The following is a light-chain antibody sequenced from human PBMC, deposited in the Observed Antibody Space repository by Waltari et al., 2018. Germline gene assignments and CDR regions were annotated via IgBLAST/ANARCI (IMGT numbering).Light chain of an antibody. Sequence: DIQMTQSPSSLSASVGDRVTITCRASQRISSYLNWYQQKPGKAPKLLIYAATSLQSGVPSRFTGGGSGTDFTLTISSLQPEDFATYYCQQSYSTPRTFGQGTKGDIK. CDR2: AAT. CDR1: QRISSY. J-gene: IGKJ1*01. CDR3: QQSYSTPRT. V-gene: IGKV1-39*01.